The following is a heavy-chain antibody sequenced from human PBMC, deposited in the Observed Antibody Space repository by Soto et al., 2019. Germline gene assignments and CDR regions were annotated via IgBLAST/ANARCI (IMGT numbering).Heavy chain of an antibody. V-gene: IGHV3-72*01. Sequence: EVQLVESGGGLVQPGASLRLSCAASGLTLSDHYMDWVRQAPGKGLEWVARIRDKAHSFTKEFAASVKGRFTVSSDDSTNSLFLQMNSVKPEDTAVYYCVRTSHYCSGTWNFDSWGQGTLVTVSS. D-gene: IGHD3-10*01. CDR1: GLTLSDHY. CDR3: VRTSHYCSGTWNFDS. CDR2: IRDKAHSFTK. J-gene: IGHJ4*02.